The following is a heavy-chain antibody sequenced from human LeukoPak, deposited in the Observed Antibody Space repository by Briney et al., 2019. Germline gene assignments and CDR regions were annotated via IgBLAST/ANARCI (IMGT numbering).Heavy chain of an antibody. D-gene: IGHD2-21*02. V-gene: IGHV3-66*01. CDR1: GFTVSSNY. J-gene: IGHJ4*02. Sequence: GGSLRLSCAASGFTVSSNYMSWVRQAPGKGLEWVSVIYSGGSTYYADSVKGRFTISRDNSKNTLYLQMNSLRAEDTAVYYCARGPWCCDWYSGYWGQGTLVTVSS. CDR2: IYSGGST. CDR3: ARGPWCCDWYSGY.